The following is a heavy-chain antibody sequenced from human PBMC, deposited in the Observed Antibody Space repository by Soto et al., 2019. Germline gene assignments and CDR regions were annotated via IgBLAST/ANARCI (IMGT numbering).Heavy chain of an antibody. CDR2: ISYDGSNK. CDR1: GFTFSSYG. Sequence: QVQLVESGGGVVQPGRSLRLSCAASGFTFSSYGMHWVRQAPGKGLEWVAVISYDGSNKYYVDSVKGRFTISKDNSKNTLYLQMNSLRAEDTAVYYCAIGADYVWGSYRYHFDYWGQGTLVTVSS. V-gene: IGHV3-30*03. CDR3: AIGADYVWGSYRYHFDY. D-gene: IGHD3-16*02. J-gene: IGHJ4*02.